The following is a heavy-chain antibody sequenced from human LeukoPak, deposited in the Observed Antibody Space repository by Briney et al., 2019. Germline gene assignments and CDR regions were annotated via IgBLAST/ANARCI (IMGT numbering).Heavy chain of an antibody. Sequence: SETLSLTCTVSGGSISSYYWSWIRQPPGKGLEWIGYIYYSGSTNYNPSLKSRVTISVDTSKNQFSLKLSSVTAADTAAYCCARGAPPGFWSGYYGSGGWFDPWGQGTLVTVSS. J-gene: IGHJ5*02. CDR2: IYYSGST. CDR1: GGSISSYY. CDR3: ARGAPPGFWSGYYGSGGWFDP. V-gene: IGHV4-59*01. D-gene: IGHD3-3*01.